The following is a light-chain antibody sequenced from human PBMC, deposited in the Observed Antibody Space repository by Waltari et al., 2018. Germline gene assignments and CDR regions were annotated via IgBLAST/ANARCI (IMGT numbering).Light chain of an antibody. Sequence: QSALTQPASVSGSPGQSITISCTGSSTDVGAYNFVSWYQQHPGKVPKHILSDVGNRPSGISHRFSASKSGNTASLTISGLQEEDEGEYYCSSYTTSTTLLFGTGTRLTVL. V-gene: IGLV2-14*01. CDR1: STDVGAYNF. CDR2: DVG. J-gene: IGLJ1*01. CDR3: SSYTTSTTLL.